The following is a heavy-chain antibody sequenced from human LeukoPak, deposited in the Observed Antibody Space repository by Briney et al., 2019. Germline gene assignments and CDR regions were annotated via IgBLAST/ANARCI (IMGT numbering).Heavy chain of an antibody. Sequence: ASVKVSCKASGYTFTSYYMHWVRQAPGQGLEWMGIINPSGGSTSYAQKFQGRVTMTRDTSTSTVYMELSGLRSEDTAVYYCARDGPPTCGGDCYSEDYWGQGTLVTVSS. J-gene: IGHJ4*02. CDR2: INPSGGST. V-gene: IGHV1-46*01. D-gene: IGHD2-21*02. CDR3: ARDGPPTCGGDCYSEDY. CDR1: GYTFTSYY.